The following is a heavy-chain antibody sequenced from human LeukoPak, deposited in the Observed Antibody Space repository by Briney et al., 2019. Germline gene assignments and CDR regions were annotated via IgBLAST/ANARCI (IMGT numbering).Heavy chain of an antibody. Sequence: PGGSLRLSCAASGFTFSNFAVSWVRQAPGKGLEWVSAISGSGGSTYYADSVKGRLTISRDNSKNTLYLQVNSLRAEDTAMYYCARNILFAFDIWGQGTMVTVSS. V-gene: IGHV3-23*01. CDR3: ARNILFAFDI. J-gene: IGHJ3*02. CDR1: GFTFSNFA. CDR2: ISGSGGST.